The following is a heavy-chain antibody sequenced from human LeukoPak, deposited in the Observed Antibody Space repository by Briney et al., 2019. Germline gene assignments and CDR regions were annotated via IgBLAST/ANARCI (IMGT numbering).Heavy chain of an antibody. J-gene: IGHJ6*02. D-gene: IGHD3-22*01. Sequence: PGGSLRLSCAASGFTFSSYGMHWVRQAPGKGLEWVAVIWYDGSNKYYADSVKGRFTISRDNSKNTLYLQMNSLRAEDTAVYYCARDHLYYDSTPYYYGMDVWGQGTTVTVSS. CDR2: IWYDGSNK. CDR1: GFTFSSYG. V-gene: IGHV3-33*08. CDR3: ARDHLYYDSTPYYYGMDV.